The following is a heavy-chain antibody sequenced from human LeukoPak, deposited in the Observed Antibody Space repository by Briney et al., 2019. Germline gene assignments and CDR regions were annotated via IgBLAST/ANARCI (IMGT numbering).Heavy chain of an antibody. CDR2: INAYNGNI. CDR1: GYTFTSYG. V-gene: IGHV1-18*01. Sequence: ASVKVSCKPSGYTFTSYGIAWVRQAPGQGLEWIGWINAYNGNINYAQNLQGRVTMTTDTSTGTAYMELRSLRSADTAVYYCARSPHILTGENFDYWGQGTLVTVSS. CDR3: ARSPHILTGENFDY. J-gene: IGHJ4*02. D-gene: IGHD3-9*01.